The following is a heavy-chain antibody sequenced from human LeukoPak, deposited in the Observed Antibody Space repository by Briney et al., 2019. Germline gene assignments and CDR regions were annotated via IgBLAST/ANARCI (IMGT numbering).Heavy chain of an antibody. CDR1: GFTFSNYA. V-gene: IGHV3-23*01. D-gene: IGHD1-26*01. J-gene: IGHJ4*02. CDR3: AKVWSGSYSDH. CDR2: ISGSAGST. Sequence: GGSLRLSCAASGFTFSNYAMNWVRQAPGKGLEWVSGISGSAGSTYYTDSVKGRFTISRDNSKNTLYLQMNSLRAEDTAIYYCAKVWSGSYSDHWGQGTLVTVSS.